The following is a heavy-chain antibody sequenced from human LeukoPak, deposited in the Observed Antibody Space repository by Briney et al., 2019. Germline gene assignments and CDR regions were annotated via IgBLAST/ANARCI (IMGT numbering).Heavy chain of an antibody. J-gene: IGHJ4*02. V-gene: IGHV3-21*01. CDR3: ARGGCTTTSCYLFDY. CDR1: GFTFSSYS. D-gene: IGHD2-2*01. Sequence: PAGSLTLTCATSGFTFSSYSMIWLRQAPGKGLEWFSSISSSSTNIYYADSVKGRITISSANAKHSLYLQLNSLRAEDTAVYYCARGGCTTTSCYLFDYWGRGNLVTVSS. CDR2: ISSSSTNI.